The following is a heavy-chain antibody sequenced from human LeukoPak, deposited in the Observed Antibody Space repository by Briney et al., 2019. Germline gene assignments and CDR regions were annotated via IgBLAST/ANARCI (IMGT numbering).Heavy chain of an antibody. CDR2: IYSSGRT. V-gene: IGHV4-4*07. Sequence: PSETLSLTCTVSGGSISTYYWSWIRQPAGKGLEWIGRIYSSGRTNYNPSLQSRVTMSVDTSKNQFSLKLSSVTAADTAVYYCARAEGYCSGGSCYSGWFDPWGQGTLVTVSS. J-gene: IGHJ5*02. D-gene: IGHD2-15*01. CDR3: ARAEGYCSGGSCYSGWFDP. CDR1: GGSISTYY.